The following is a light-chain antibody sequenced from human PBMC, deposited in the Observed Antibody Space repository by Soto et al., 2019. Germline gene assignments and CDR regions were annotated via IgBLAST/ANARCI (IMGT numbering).Light chain of an antibody. CDR2: GAS. Sequence: EIVLTQSPGTLSLCPGERATLSCRASQSVSSSYLAWYQQKPGQAPRLLIYGASSRATGIPDRFSGSGSGTDFTLTISRLEPEDFAVYYCQQYGSSHRTFGQGTKVAIK. CDR3: QQYGSSHRT. V-gene: IGKV3-20*01. CDR1: QSVSSSY. J-gene: IGKJ1*01.